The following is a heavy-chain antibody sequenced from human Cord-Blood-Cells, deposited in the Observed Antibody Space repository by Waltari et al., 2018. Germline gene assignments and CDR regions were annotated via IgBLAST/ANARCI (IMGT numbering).Heavy chain of an antibody. CDR2: ISSSGSTI. D-gene: IGHD2-15*01. CDR1: GFTFSSYA. CDR3: ARVVRERYCSGGSCYYFDY. J-gene: IGHJ4*02. V-gene: IGHV3-48*03. Sequence: EVQLVESGGGLVQPGGYLRLSCAASGFTFSSYAMNWVRQAPGKGLEWVSYISSSGSTIYYADSVKGRFTISRDNAKNSLYLQMNSLRAEDTAVYYCARVVRERYCSGGSCYYFDYWGQGTLVTVSS.